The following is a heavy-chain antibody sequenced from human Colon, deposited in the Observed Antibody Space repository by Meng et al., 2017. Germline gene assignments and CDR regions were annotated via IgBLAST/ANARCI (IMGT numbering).Heavy chain of an antibody. CDR1: GFTFTNYW. Sequence: GLLVVSGGGSVQPGGFLRLSCAASGFTFTNYWMHWVRQVPGKGLEWVSRVNGDGTTTGYADSVKGRSTISRNNAKNTLSLEMHSLRAEDTAVYFCVRALNDDGGETFWGQGMLVTVSS. J-gene: IGHJ4*02. D-gene: IGHD4-23*01. CDR3: VRALNDDGGETF. CDR2: VNGDGTTT. V-gene: IGHV3-74*01.